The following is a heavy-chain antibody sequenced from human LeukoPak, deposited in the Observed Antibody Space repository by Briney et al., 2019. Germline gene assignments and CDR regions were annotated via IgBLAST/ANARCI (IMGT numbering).Heavy chain of an antibody. D-gene: IGHD3-10*01. J-gene: IGHJ4*02. CDR3: AKVTMVRGVTIDY. CDR2: ISGSGGST. Sequence: GGSLRLSCAASGFTFSSYAMSWVRQAPGKGLEWVSAISGSGGSTYYADSVKGRFTISRDNSKNTLYLQMNSLGAEDTAVYYCAKVTMVRGVTIDYWGQGTLVTVSS. V-gene: IGHV3-23*01. CDR1: GFTFSSYA.